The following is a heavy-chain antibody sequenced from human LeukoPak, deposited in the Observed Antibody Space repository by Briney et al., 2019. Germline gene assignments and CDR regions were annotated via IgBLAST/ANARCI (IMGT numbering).Heavy chain of an antibody. Sequence: GGSLRLSCAASGFTFSNFAMSWVRQAPGKGLEWVSTISGSGGSTFYAASVKGRFTISRDNSKNTMYLQMNSLRAEDTAVYYCAKDLHDSRAPSGYWGQGTLVTVSS. CDR3: AKDLHDSRAPSGY. CDR2: ISGSGGST. D-gene: IGHD3-22*01. J-gene: IGHJ4*02. V-gene: IGHV3-23*01. CDR1: GFTFSNFA.